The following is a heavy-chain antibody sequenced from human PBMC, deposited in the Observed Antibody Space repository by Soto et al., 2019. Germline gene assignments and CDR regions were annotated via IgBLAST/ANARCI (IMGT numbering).Heavy chain of an antibody. Sequence: QVQLVESGGGLVKPGGSLRLSCAASGFTFRDYYMTWIRQAPGKGLEWVSYISSSGTGIYYADSVKGRFTISRDNAKISLYLQMSSLRAEDTAVYYCARAYSDAFDIWGQGTMVTVSS. CDR1: GFTFRDYY. CDR2: ISSSGTGI. D-gene: IGHD2-15*01. CDR3: ARAYSDAFDI. V-gene: IGHV3-11*01. J-gene: IGHJ3*02.